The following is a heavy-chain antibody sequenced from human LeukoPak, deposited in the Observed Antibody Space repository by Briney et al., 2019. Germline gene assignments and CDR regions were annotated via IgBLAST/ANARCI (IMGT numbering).Heavy chain of an antibody. J-gene: IGHJ3*02. CDR2: INLDGSEK. CDR1: GFSFSNYW. CDR3: ARDRGGYYHPDAFDM. V-gene: IGHV3-7*01. D-gene: IGHD3-3*01. Sequence: GGSLRLSCAASGFSFSNYWMSWVRQAPGKGLEWVANINLDGSEKYYVDSVKGRFTFSRDNAKSSVYLQMNSLRAEDTAVYYCARDRGGYYHPDAFDMWGQGTMVTVSA.